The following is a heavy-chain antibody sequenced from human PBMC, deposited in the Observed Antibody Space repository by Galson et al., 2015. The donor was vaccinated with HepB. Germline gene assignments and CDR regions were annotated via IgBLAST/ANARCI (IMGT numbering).Heavy chain of an antibody. V-gene: IGHV1-46*04. CDR1: GYTFTSYY. CDR2: INPSGGST. J-gene: IGHJ4*02. CDR3: ARVVWPYYCDS. Sequence: SVKVSCKASGYTFTSYYMHWVRQAPGQGLEWMGVINPSGGSTSYAQKLQGRVTMTRDTSTSTVYMDLSSLRSEDTAVYYCARVVWPYYCDSWGQGTLVTVSS.